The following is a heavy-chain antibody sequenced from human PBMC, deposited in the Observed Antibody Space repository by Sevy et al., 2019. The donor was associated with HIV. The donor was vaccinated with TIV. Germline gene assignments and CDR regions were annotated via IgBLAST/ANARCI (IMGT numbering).Heavy chain of an antibody. V-gene: IGHV5-51*01. CDR3: ARRFDSDSSGYFDAFDI. Sequence: GESLKISCKGSGYSFTSYWIGWVRQMPGKGLEWRGIIYPSDSDTRYRPSFQGQVTISADKSISTAYLQWGSLKASDTAMYYCARRFDSDSSGYFDAFDIWGQGTMVTVSS. J-gene: IGHJ3*02. CDR1: GYSFTSYW. D-gene: IGHD3-22*01. CDR2: IYPSDSDT.